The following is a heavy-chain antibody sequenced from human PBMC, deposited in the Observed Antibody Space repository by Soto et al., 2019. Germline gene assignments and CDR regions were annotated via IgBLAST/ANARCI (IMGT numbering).Heavy chain of an antibody. V-gene: IGHV3-53*01. CDR2: IYSDGTT. D-gene: IGHD2-15*01. Sequence: EVHLVESGGGSIQPGGSLTLSCAASGFAVSNTYMSWVRQAPGRGLEWVSSIYSDGTTCYADSVKGRFTISRDTSKNTLSLQMNSLRAEDTAVYYCARDCSGGSCYPALGAWGQGTLVTVSS. CDR1: GFAVSNTY. CDR3: ARDCSGGSCYPALGA. J-gene: IGHJ5*02.